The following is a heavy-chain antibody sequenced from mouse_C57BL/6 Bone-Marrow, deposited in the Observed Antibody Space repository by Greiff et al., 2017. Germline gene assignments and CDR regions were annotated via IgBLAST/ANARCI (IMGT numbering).Heavy chain of an antibody. CDR1: GYTFTSYG. V-gene: IGHV1-81*01. Sequence: QVHLKQSGAELARPGASVKLSCKASGYTFTSYGISWVKQRTGQGLEWIGEIYPRSGNTYYNEKFKGKATLTADKSSSTAYLELRSLTSEDSAVYFCARWGYYYGTMDYWGQGTSVTVSS. J-gene: IGHJ4*01. CDR2: IYPRSGNT. D-gene: IGHD1-1*01. CDR3: ARWGYYYGTMDY.